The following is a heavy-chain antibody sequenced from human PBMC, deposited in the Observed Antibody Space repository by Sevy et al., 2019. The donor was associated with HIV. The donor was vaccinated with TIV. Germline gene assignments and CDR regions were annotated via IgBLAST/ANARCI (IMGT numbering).Heavy chain of an antibody. CDR2: ISYTSTTI. CDR1: GFTFNTYN. V-gene: IGHV3-48*02. Sequence: GGSLRLSCAVSGFTFNTYNMNWVRQAPGKGLEWVSYISYTSTTIYYADSVRGRFTIYRDNAKNTLYLQMNSLRDEDTAVYYCASSDATSRFSYYYFAMDFWGQGTSVTVSS. D-gene: IGHD3-10*01. CDR3: ASSDATSRFSYYYFAMDF. J-gene: IGHJ6*02.